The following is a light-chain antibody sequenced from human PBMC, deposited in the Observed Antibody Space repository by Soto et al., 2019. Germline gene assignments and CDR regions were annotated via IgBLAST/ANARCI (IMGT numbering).Light chain of an antibody. V-gene: IGKV1-39*01. Sequence: DIQMTQSPPSLSASVGDRVTITCWASLRISSDLNWYQQKPGKAPKVLIFGASSLQSGVPSRFSGSGSGTDFTLTITSLQPEDCATYYCQQSYTTPRTFGQGTKVDIK. J-gene: IGKJ2*01. CDR3: QQSYTTPRT. CDR1: LRISSD. CDR2: GAS.